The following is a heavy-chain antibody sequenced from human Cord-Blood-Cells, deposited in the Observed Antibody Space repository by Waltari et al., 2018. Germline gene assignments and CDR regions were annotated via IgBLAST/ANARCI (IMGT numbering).Heavy chain of an antibody. CDR1: GFSLSTSGVG. J-gene: IGHJ4*02. V-gene: IGHV2-5*01. CDR3: AHSSYPLRQQLGLFDY. CDR2: IYWNDDK. D-gene: IGHD6-13*01. Sequence: QITLKESGPTLVKPTQTLTLTCTFSGFSLSTSGVGVGWIRQPPGKALEWLEIIYWNDDKRYSPSLKGRLTIPKDTSKNQVVLTMTNMDPVDTATYYCAHSSYPLRQQLGLFDYWGQGTLVTVSS.